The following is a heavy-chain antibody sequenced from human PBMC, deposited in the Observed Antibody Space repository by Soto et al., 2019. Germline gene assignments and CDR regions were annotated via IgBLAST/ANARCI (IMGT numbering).Heavy chain of an antibody. CDR2: IDPSGNGT. CDR3: AINYYDSSAYLY. V-gene: IGHV1-46*01. CDR1: GHTLINYY. Sequence: GASVKVSCKASGHTLINYYMRWVRQAPGQGLDWLGKIDPSGNGTSYAERFQGRITLTSDTSTNTVYVELSSLRSEDTAIYYCAINYYDSSAYLYWGQGTLVTVSS. J-gene: IGHJ4*02. D-gene: IGHD3-22*01.